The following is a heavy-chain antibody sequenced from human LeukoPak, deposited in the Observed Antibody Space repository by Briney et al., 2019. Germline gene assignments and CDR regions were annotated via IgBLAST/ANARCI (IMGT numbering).Heavy chain of an antibody. CDR2: IYYSGST. J-gene: IGHJ4*02. Sequence: SETLSLTCTVSGGSISSYYWSWIRQPPGKGLEWIGYIYYSGSTNYNPSLKSRVTISVDTSNNQFSLKLSSVTAADTAVYYCARRLRPGSYDDYWGQGTLVTVSS. CDR3: ARRLRPGSYDDY. CDR1: GGSISSYY. D-gene: IGHD1-26*01. V-gene: IGHV4-59*08.